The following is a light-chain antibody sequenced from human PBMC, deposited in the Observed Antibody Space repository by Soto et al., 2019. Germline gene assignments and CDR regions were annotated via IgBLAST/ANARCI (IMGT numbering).Light chain of an antibody. Sequence: QSALTQPPSASGSPGQSVTISCTGTSSDVGGYNYVSWYQQHPGKAPKLMISEVSKRPSGVPDRFSGSNSGNTASLTVSGLQAEEEADYYCSSFSGNTNLVFGGGTQLTVL. CDR2: EVS. V-gene: IGLV2-8*01. CDR3: SSFSGNTNLV. CDR1: SSDVGGYNY. J-gene: IGLJ7*01.